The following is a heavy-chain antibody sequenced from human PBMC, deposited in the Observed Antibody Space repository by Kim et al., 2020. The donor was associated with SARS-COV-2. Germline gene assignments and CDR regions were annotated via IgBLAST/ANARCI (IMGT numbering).Heavy chain of an antibody. D-gene: IGHD3-3*01. CDR3: ARDGRLRSVFDY. J-gene: IGHJ4*02. Sequence: GGSLRLSCAASGFTFSSYGMHWVRQAPGKGLEWVAVIWYDGSNKYYADSVKGRFTISRDNSKNTLYLQMNSLRAEDTAVYYCARDGRLRSVFDYWGQGTLVTVSS. V-gene: IGHV3-33*01. CDR1: GFTFSSYG. CDR2: IWYDGSNK.